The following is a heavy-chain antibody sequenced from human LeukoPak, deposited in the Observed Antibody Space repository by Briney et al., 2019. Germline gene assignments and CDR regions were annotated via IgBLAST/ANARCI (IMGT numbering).Heavy chain of an antibody. D-gene: IGHD5-12*01. J-gene: IGHJ5*02. CDR1: GGSFSGYY. Sequence: SETLSLTCAVYGGSFSGYYWSWLRQPPGKGLEWIGEINHSGSTNYNPSLKSRVTISVDTSKNQFSLKLSSVTAADTAVYYCARLNSRGYSGYGTWGQGTLVTVSS. CDR3: ARLNSRGYSGYGT. CDR2: INHSGST. V-gene: IGHV4-34*01.